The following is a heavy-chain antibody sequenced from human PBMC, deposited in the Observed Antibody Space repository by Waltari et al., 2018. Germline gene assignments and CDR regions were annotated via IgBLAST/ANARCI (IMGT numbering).Heavy chain of an antibody. CDR2: CKSDGSRT. CDR1: GSTYRMYR. D-gene: IGHD4-17*01. J-gene: IGHJ2*01. V-gene: IGHV3-74*01. Sequence: EVQLVESGGGLVQPGGPLRLSCGASGSTYRMYRMLWVRHAPGKGLGWFARCKSDGSRTSYADSVKGRFTISKDNAKNTVYLQMNSLRAEDTARYYCARGARRTTVTTGWWYFDLWGRGTLVTVSS. CDR3: ARGARRTTVTTGWWYFDL.